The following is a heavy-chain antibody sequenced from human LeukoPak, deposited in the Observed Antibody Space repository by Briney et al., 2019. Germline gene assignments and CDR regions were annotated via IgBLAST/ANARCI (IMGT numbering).Heavy chain of an antibody. CDR2: VNHSGST. D-gene: IGHD6-13*01. V-gene: IGHV4-34*01. CDR1: GGSFSGYY. CDR3: ARGFSSSWYSKYFQH. Sequence: SETLSLTCAVYGGSFSGYYWSWIRQPPGKGLEWIGEVNHSGSTNYNPSLKSRVTISVDTSKNQFSLKLSSVTAADTAVYYCARGFSSSWYSKYFQHWGQGTLVTVSS. J-gene: IGHJ1*01.